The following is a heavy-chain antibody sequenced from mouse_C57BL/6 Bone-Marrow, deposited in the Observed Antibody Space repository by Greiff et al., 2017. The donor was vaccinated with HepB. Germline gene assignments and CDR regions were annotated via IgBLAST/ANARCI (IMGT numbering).Heavy chain of an antibody. CDR1: GFTFSSYA. CDR2: ISSGGDYI. D-gene: IGHD1-1*01. V-gene: IGHV5-9-1*02. CDR3: TRDSHITTVPHY. Sequence: EVQVVESGEGLVKPGGSPKLSCAASGFTFSSYAMSWVRQTPEKRLEWVAYISSGGDYIYYADTVKGRFTISRDNARNTLYLQMSSLKSEDTAMYYCTRDSHITTVPHYWGQGTLVTVSA. J-gene: IGHJ3*01.